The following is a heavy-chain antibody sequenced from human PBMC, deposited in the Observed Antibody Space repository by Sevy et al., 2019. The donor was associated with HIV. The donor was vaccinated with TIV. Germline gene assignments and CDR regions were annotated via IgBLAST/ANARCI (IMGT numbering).Heavy chain of an antibody. CDR2: IYSGGST. J-gene: IGHJ6*02. D-gene: IGHD3-3*01. CDR1: GFTVSSNY. CDR3: ARVRSYYDFWSGLTHVYGIDV. Sequence: GGSLRLSCAASGFTVSSNYMSWVRQAPGKGLEWVSVIYSGGSTYYADSVKGRFTISRDNSKNTRYLQMNSLRAEDTAVYYCARVRSYYDFWSGLTHVYGIDVWGQGTTVTVSS. V-gene: IGHV3-53*01.